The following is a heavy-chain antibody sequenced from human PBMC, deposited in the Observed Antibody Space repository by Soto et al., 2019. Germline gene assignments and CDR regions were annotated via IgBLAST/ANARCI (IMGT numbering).Heavy chain of an antibody. V-gene: IGHV4-59*08. CDR2: IYYSGST. CDR1: GGSISSYY. D-gene: IGHD1-20*01. Sequence: SETLSLTCTVSGGSISSYYWSWIRQPPGKGLEWIGYIYYSGSTNYNPSLKSRVTISVDTSKNQFSLKVSGVSAADTAVYYCATSQKGYNWNYFDHWGQGALVTSPQ. CDR3: ATSQKGYNWNYFDH. J-gene: IGHJ4*02.